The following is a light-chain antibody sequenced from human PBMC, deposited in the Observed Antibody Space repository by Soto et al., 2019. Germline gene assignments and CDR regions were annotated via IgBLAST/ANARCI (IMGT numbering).Light chain of an antibody. V-gene: IGKV3-20*01. CDR3: QQYGSTLPVT. CDR1: EGIGSSY. CDR2: GAS. Sequence: ETVLTQSPGTLSLSPGETATLSCRASEGIGSSYLAWYQQKPGQAPRLLIYGASSRATGIPDRFSGSGSGTDFTLTISRLEPEDFAVYYCQQYGSTLPVTFGQGTRLEIK. J-gene: IGKJ5*01.